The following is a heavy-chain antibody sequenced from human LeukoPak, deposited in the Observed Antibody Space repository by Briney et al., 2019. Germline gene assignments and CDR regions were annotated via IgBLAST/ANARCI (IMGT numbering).Heavy chain of an antibody. Sequence: SETLSLTCTVSGGSISSYYWSWIRQPPGKGLAWIGYIYYSGSTNYNPSLKSRVTISVDTSKNQFSLKLSSVTAADTAVYYCARGPSSWYDVVFDYWGQGTLVTVSS. CDR2: IYYSGST. J-gene: IGHJ4*02. V-gene: IGHV4-59*01. CDR3: ARGPSSWYDVVFDY. D-gene: IGHD6-13*01. CDR1: GGSISSYY.